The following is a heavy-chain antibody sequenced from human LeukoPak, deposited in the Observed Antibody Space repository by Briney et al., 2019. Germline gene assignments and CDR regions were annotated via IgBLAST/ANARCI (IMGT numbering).Heavy chain of an antibody. V-gene: IGHV1-69*13. J-gene: IGHJ4*02. D-gene: IGHD6-13*01. Sequence: ASVKVSCKASGGTFSSYVISWVRQAPGQGLEWMGGFTPFFGTANYAQKFQGRVTITVDESTSTAYMELSSLRSEDTAVYYCARGGLPGIAAAFDYWGQGTLVTVSS. CDR2: FTPFFGTA. CDR1: GGTFSSYV. CDR3: ARGGLPGIAAAFDY.